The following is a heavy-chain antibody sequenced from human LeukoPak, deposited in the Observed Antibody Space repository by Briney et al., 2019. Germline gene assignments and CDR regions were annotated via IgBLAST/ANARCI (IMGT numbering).Heavy chain of an antibody. V-gene: IGHV3-74*01. D-gene: IGHD3-9*01. CDR2: INGDGRNI. Sequence: GGSLRLSCAASGFTFRSYWMTWVRQDPRKGLVWVSRINGDGRNINYADSVRGRFTISRDNAKNTLYLQMNTLRVEDTAVYYCTRDLMDYDVSTGLHHYYMDVWGQGTTVTVSS. CDR1: GFTFRSYW. J-gene: IGHJ6*02. CDR3: TRDLMDYDVSTGLHHYYMDV.